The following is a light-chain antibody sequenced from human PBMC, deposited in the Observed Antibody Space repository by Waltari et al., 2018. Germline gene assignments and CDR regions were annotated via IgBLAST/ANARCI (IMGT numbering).Light chain of an antibody. CDR1: AWPRSH. CDR3: YSTDGGGTHNGV. J-gene: IGLJ3*02. Sequence: SYELTQPPSVSVSPGQTARITCSGRAWPRSHAFWYPQKSGQAPALAIYEDTKRPSGTPERFSGSTAGTTNTLTIIGAQVEDDADYYCYSTDGGGTHNGVFGGGTKLTVL. V-gene: IGLV3-10*01. CDR2: EDT.